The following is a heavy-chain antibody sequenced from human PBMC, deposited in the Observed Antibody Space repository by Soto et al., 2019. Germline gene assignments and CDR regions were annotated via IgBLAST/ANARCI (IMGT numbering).Heavy chain of an antibody. Sequence: ASVKVSCKASGYTFTGYYMHWVRQAPGQGLEWMGWINPNSGGTNYAQKFQGWVTMTRDTSISTAYMELSRLRSDDTAVYYCARDLRLMGTRHYDFWSGYYTGVWGMDVWGQGTTVTVSS. J-gene: IGHJ6*02. CDR2: INPNSGGT. V-gene: IGHV1-2*04. CDR3: ARDLRLMGTRHYDFWSGYYTGVWGMDV. D-gene: IGHD3-3*01. CDR1: GYTFTGYY.